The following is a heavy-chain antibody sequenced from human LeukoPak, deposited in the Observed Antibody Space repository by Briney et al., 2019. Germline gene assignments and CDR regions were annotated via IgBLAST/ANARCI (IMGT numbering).Heavy chain of an antibody. Sequence: SETLSLTCTVSGGSISSSSYYWGWIRQPPGKGLEWIGSIYYSGSTYYNPSLKSRVTISVDTSKNQFSLKLSSVTAADTAVYYCARVSGITMIVVVNSDAFDIWGQGTMVTVSS. CDR2: IYYSGST. D-gene: IGHD3-22*01. V-gene: IGHV4-39*07. CDR1: GGSISSSSYY. J-gene: IGHJ3*02. CDR3: ARVSGITMIVVVNSDAFDI.